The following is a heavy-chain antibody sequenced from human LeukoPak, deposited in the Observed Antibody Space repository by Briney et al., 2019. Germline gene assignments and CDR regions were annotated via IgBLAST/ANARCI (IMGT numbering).Heavy chain of an antibody. CDR3: AGLRYCSGGSCPRHY. V-gene: IGHV3-23*01. J-gene: IGHJ4*02. Sequence: PGGSLRLSCAASGFTFSSYAMSWVRQAPGKGLEWVSGISGSGGTTYYADSVKGRFTISRDNSKNTLYLQMNSLRAEDTAVYYCAGLRYCSGGSCPRHYWGQGTLVTVSS. CDR2: ISGSGGTT. D-gene: IGHD2-15*01. CDR1: GFTFSSYA.